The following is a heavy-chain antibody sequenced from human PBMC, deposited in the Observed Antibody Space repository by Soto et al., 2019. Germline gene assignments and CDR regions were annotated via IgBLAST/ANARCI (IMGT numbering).Heavy chain of an antibody. J-gene: IGHJ5*02. D-gene: IGHD3-10*01. V-gene: IGHV4-31*03. CDR2: IYYSGST. Sequence: QVQLQESGPGLVKPSQTLSLTCTVSGGSISSGGYCWSWIRQHPGKGLEWIGYIYYSGSTYYNPSLKSRVTISVDTSKNQFSLKLSSVTAADTAVYYCARQGAGITPPGNWFDPWGQGTLVTVSS. CDR1: GGSISSGGYC. CDR3: ARQGAGITPPGNWFDP.